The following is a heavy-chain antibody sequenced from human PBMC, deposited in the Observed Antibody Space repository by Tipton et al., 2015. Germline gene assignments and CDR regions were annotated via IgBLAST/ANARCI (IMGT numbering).Heavy chain of an antibody. CDR1: SGSVSSDSYY. J-gene: IGHJ4*02. CDR2: MYYSGYT. Sequence: TLSLTCIVSSGSVSSDSYYWGWIRQPPGKGLEWIGNMYYSGYTYYNPSLESRLTISVDTSQRQFSLMLTSVTAADTAVYYCARTGYASGCYVYWGQGTLVTVSS. D-gene: IGHD6-19*01. CDR3: ARTGYASGCYVY. V-gene: IGHV4-39*01.